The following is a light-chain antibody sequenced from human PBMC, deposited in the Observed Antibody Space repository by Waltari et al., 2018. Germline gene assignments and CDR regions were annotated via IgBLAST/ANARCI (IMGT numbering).Light chain of an antibody. CDR1: QSITTY. J-gene: IGKJ2*01. CDR2: AAS. CDR3: QQSYVTPRT. Sequence: DIQMTQPPSSLSASVGDSVPITCRASQSITTYLNWYQQKPGKAPKLLIYAASSLQSGVPSRFSGSGSGTDFTLTISSLQPEDFATYYCQQSYVTPRTFGQGTKLDIK. V-gene: IGKV1-39*01.